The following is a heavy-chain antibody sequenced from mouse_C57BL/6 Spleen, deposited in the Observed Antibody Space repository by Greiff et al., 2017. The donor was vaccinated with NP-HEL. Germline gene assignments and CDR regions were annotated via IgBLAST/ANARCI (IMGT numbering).Heavy chain of an antibody. D-gene: IGHD2-4*01. CDR1: GYTFTSYW. J-gene: IGHJ1*03. Sequence: QVQLQQPGAELVMPGASVKLSCKASGYTFTSYWMHWVKQRPGQGLEWIGELDPSDSYTNYNQKFKGKSTLTVDKSSSTAYRQLSSLTSEDSAVYYCASMIYDSYWYFDVWGTGTTVTVSS. V-gene: IGHV1-69*01. CDR2: LDPSDSYT. CDR3: ASMIYDSYWYFDV.